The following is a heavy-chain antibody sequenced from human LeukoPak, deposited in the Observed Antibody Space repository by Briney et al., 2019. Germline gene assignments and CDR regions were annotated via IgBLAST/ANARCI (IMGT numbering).Heavy chain of an antibody. CDR2: ISRSGSTI. J-gene: IGHJ4*02. Sequence: GGSLRLSCAASGFTFSSYEMNWVRQAPGKGLEWVSYISRSGSTIYYADSVKGRFTISRDNAKNSLYLQMNSLRVEDTAVYYCASGYDLPYWGQGALVTVSS. V-gene: IGHV3-48*03. CDR1: GFTFSSYE. D-gene: IGHD5-12*01. CDR3: ASGYDLPY.